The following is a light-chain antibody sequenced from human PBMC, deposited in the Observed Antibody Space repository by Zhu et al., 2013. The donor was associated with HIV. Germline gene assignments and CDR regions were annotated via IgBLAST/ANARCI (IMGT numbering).Light chain of an antibody. J-gene: IGKJ1*01. CDR3: HQYNSYSPWT. V-gene: IGKV1-13*02. Sequence: IQMTQSPSSLSASVGDRVTITCRASQDINSALAWYQQTPGKGPHLLIYDASTLESGVPSRFSGSGSGTDFALTISSLQPDDFATYYCHQYNSYSPWTFGQGTKVEIK. CDR1: QDINSA. CDR2: DAS.